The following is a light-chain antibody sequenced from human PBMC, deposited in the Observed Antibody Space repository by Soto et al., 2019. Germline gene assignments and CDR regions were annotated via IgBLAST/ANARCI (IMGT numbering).Light chain of an antibody. CDR1: SSNIGRNT. Sequence: QAVVTQPASASGTPGQRVTISCSGSSSNIGRNTVNWYQQFPGTAPQLLIYRNDQRPSGVPVRFSGSKSGTSASLTITGLQSDDEADYYCAAWDDSLVGSVVFGGGTQLTVL. CDR3: AAWDDSLVGSVV. J-gene: IGLJ2*01. V-gene: IGLV1-44*01. CDR2: RND.